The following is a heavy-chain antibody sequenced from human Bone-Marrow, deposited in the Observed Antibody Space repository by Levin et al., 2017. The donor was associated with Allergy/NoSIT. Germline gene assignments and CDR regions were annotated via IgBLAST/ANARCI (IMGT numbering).Heavy chain of an antibody. V-gene: IGHV3-15*01. CDR3: TTVDRSGSYPSDFDY. CDR1: GFTFSNAW. J-gene: IGHJ4*02. Sequence: PGGSLRLSCAASGFTFSNAWMSWVRQAPGKGLEWVGRIKSKTDGGTTDYAAPVKGRFTISRDDSKNTLYLQMNSLKTEDTAVYYCTTVDRSGSYPSDFDYWGQGTLVTVSS. D-gene: IGHD3-10*01. CDR2: IKSKTDGGTT.